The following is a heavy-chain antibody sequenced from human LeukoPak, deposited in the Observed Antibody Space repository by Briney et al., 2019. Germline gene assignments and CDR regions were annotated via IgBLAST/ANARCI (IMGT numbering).Heavy chain of an antibody. D-gene: IGHD5-12*01. CDR3: ARGGYNGYDISDY. CDR2: ISPNSGGT. Sequence: GASVKVSCKASGYTFTGYYMHWVRQAPGQGLEWMGWISPNSGGTKYAQKFQDRVTMTRDTSMTTAYMELSRLRSDDTAVYYCARGGYNGYDISDYWGQGTLVTVSS. J-gene: IGHJ4*02. V-gene: IGHV1-2*02. CDR1: GYTFTGYY.